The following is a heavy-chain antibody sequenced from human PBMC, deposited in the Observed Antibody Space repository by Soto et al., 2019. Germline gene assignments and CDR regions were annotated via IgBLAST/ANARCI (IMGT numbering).Heavy chain of an antibody. CDR2: ISSSSSTI. CDR3: ARGMSCSSTSCYTGYYYYYYGMDV. Sequence: PGGSLRLSCAAYGFTFSSYSMNWVRQAPGKGLEWVSYISSSSSTIYYADSVKGRFTISRDNAKNSLYLQMNSLRDEDTAVYYCARGMSCSSTSCYTGYYYYYYGMDVWGQGTTVTVSS. D-gene: IGHD2-2*02. V-gene: IGHV3-48*02. CDR1: GFTFSSYS. J-gene: IGHJ6*02.